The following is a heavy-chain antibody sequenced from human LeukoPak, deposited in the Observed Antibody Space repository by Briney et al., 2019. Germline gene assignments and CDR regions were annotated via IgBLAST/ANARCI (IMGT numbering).Heavy chain of an antibody. CDR3: ARGVGMRRVTATAAGPPYFDL. D-gene: IGHD2-21*02. J-gene: IGHJ2*01. CDR1: GGSISSSSYY. CDR2: INHWGST. Sequence: PSETLSLTCTVSGGSISSSSYYWGWIRQPPGKGLEWIGEINHWGSTNYNPSLKSRVTISVDTSRNQFSLKLSSVTAADTAVYYCARGVGMRRVTATAAGPPYFDLWGRGTQVTVSS. V-gene: IGHV4-39*07.